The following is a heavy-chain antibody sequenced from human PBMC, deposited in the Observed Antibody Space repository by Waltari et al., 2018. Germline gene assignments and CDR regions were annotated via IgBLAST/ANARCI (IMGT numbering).Heavy chain of an antibody. V-gene: IGHV3-48*03. Sequence: EVQLVESGGGLVQPGGCLRRVWGGYGFTFRNYEMNWVRQAPGKGLEWVSYISSGASTIFYADSVKGRFTISRDNAKNSVYLQMNSLRADDTAIYYCARGEGGANEYWGQGTLVTVSS. D-gene: IGHD1-26*01. CDR2: ISSGASTI. CDR1: GFTFRNYE. J-gene: IGHJ4*01. CDR3: ARGEGGANEY.